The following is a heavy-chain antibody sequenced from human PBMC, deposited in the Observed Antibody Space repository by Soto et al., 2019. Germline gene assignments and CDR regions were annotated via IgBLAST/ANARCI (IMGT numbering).Heavy chain of an antibody. Sequence: LRLSCAASGFTFSSYAMSWVRQAPGKGLEWIGYIYHNGSPYYNPSLKSRVTISVDRSKNQFSLKLSSVTAADTAVYYCARGDWLLDHYYYGMDVWGQGTTVTVSS. CDR1: GFTFSSYA. D-gene: IGHD3-9*01. V-gene: IGHV4-30-2*01. CDR2: IYHNGSP. CDR3: ARGDWLLDHYYYGMDV. J-gene: IGHJ6*02.